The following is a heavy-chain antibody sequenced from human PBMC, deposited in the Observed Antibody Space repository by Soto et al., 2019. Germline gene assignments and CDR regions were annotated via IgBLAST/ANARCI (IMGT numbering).Heavy chain of an antibody. V-gene: IGHV3-30*09. Sequence: GGSLRLSGSASVFTFTSFAIHWVRQAPGKGLEWVAVISENGVNKYSAESVRGRFVISRDNSKNTVELEMNSLRPEDTAIYFCARRLTKTVSALGYWGQGTLVTVSS. D-gene: IGHD2-8*01. CDR2: ISENGVNK. CDR1: VFTFTSFA. J-gene: IGHJ4*02. CDR3: ARRLTKTVSALGY.